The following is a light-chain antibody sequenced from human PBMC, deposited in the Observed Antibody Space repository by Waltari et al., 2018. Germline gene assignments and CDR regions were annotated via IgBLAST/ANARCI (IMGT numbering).Light chain of an antibody. CDR1: SSDVATYNC. Sequence: TQPASVSASLGPSTRLYCTGTSSDVATYNCLSWYQQYPGKAPELIRYDVDNRPSGVSNRFSGSKSGNTASLTISGLQAEDEADYYCSSYTTNTRFFGRGTKLTVL. V-gene: IGLV2-14*03. CDR3: SSYTTNTRF. CDR2: DVD. J-gene: IGLJ2*01.